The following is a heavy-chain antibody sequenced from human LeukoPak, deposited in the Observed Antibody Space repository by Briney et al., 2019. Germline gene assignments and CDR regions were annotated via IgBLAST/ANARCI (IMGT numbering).Heavy chain of an antibody. CDR2: ISGSGGDT. J-gene: IGHJ4*02. D-gene: IGHD3-10*01. CDR3: ARDRAYGSGSQGGY. CDR1: GFSFSSYA. Sequence: PGGSLRLSCAASGFSFSSYAMSWVRQAPGKGPEWVSAISGSGGDTSYADSVKGRFTISRDNSKNSLYLQMNSLRAEDTAVYYCARDRAYGSGSQGGYWGQGTLVTVSS. V-gene: IGHV3-23*01.